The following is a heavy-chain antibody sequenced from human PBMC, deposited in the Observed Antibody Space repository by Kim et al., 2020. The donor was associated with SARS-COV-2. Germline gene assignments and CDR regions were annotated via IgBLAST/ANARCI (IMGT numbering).Heavy chain of an antibody. CDR2: ISASGSNT. CDR1: GFTLSCYA. D-gene: IGHD6-19*01. J-gene: IGHJ6*02. V-gene: IGHV3-23*01. Sequence: GGSLRLSCTASGFTLSCYAMTWVRQAPGKGLEWVSIISASGSNTYYADSVKGRFTISRDTSKNTLYLQMDSLRAEDTAPYYCARRGAVAGAHCGVDVSGHGTTVTVAS. CDR3: ARRGAVAGAHCGVDV.